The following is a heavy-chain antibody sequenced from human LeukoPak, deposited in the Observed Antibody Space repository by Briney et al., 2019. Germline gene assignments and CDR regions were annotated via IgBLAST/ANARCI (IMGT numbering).Heavy chain of an antibody. J-gene: IGHJ4*02. CDR3: ARAFSGGFGEFSYYFDY. CDR2: ISSSSYI. Sequence: GGSLRLSCAASGFTFSSYSMNWVRQAPGKGLEWVSSISSSSYIYYADSVKGRFTISRDNAKNSLYLQMNSLRAEDTAVYYCARAFSGGFGEFSYYFDYWGQGTLVTVSS. CDR1: GFTFSSYS. V-gene: IGHV3-21*01. D-gene: IGHD3-10*01.